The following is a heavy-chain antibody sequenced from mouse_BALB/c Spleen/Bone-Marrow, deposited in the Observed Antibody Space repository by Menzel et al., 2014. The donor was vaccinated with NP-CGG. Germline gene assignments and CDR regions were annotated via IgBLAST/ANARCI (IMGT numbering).Heavy chain of an antibody. Sequence: QVQLKQSGAELVRPWASVKLSCRASGYTFTSYWINWVKQRPGQGLEWIGNIYPSDTYTNYNQRFKDKATLTVDKSSSTAYMQLSSPTSEDSAVYYCTRYGNSHYYAVDYWGQGTSVTVSS. CDR1: GYTFTSYW. V-gene: IGHV1-69*02. CDR2: IYPSDTYT. CDR3: TRYGNSHYYAVDY. J-gene: IGHJ4*01. D-gene: IGHD1-1*01.